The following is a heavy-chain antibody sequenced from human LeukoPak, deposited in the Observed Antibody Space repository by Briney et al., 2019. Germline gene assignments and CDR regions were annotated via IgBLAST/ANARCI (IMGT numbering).Heavy chain of an antibody. V-gene: IGHV3-74*01. D-gene: IGHD5-18*01. Sequence: PGGSLRLSCAASGFTFSSYSMNWVRQAPGKGLEWVSRINSDGSSTSYADSVKGRFTISRDNAKNTLYLQMNSLRAEDTAVYYCARSGYSYGYQNRQHYYYYYMDVWGKGTTVTVSS. CDR2: INSDGSST. J-gene: IGHJ6*03. CDR3: ARSGYSYGYQNRQHYYYYYMDV. CDR1: GFTFSSYS.